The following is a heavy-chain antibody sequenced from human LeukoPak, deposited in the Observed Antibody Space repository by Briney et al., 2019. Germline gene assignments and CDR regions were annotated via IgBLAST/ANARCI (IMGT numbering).Heavy chain of an antibody. J-gene: IGHJ4*02. CDR2: IDHSGST. Sequence: KPSETLSLTCAVYGGSFSDYSWSWIRQPPGKGLEWMGEIDHSGSTSYNPSLKSRLTISVDTSKKQFSLKLNSVTAADTAVYYCATRLPTDYWGQGTLVTVSS. D-gene: IGHD5-12*01. CDR1: GGSFSDYS. V-gene: IGHV4-34*01. CDR3: ATRLPTDY.